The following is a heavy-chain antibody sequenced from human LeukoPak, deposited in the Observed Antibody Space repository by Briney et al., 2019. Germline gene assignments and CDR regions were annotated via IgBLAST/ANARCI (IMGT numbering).Heavy chain of an antibody. CDR2: IYHSGST. D-gene: IGHD3-22*01. J-gene: IGHJ4*02. CDR1: GVSISSGGYF. Sequence: SETLSLTCTVSGVSISSGGYFWSWPRQPPGRGREWNGYIYHSGSTYYNPSLKSRVTISVDRSKNQFSLKLSSVTAADTAVYYCARGTGGGYYDSSGYYYDYWGQGTLVTVSS. CDR3: ARGTGGGYYDSSGYYYDY. V-gene: IGHV4-30-2*01.